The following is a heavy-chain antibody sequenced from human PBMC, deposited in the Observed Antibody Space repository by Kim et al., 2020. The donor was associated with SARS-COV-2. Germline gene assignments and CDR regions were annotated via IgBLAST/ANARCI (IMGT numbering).Heavy chain of an antibody. CDR2: ISSSSSYI. CDR3: ARAGRITMMVVVEGGAFDI. J-gene: IGHJ3*02. D-gene: IGHD3-22*01. Sequence: GGSLRLSCAASGFTFSSYSMNWVHQAPGKGLEWVSSISSSSSYIYYADSVKGRFTISRDNAKNSLYLQMNSLRAEDTAVYYCARAGRITMMVVVEGGAFDIWGQGTMVTVSS. V-gene: IGHV3-21*01. CDR1: GFTFSSYS.